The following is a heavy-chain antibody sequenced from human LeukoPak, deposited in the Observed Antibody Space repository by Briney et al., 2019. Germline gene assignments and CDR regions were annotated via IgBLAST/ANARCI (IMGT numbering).Heavy chain of an antibody. CDR3: AKAAALRFLDTFDY. D-gene: IGHD3-3*01. Sequence: GGSLRLSCTVSGFTFSSYAMSWVRQAPGKGLEWVSAISSTGGNTYHADSVKGRFTISRDNSKNTLYLQMNRLRVEDTAVYYCAKAAALRFLDTFDYWGQGTLVTVSS. J-gene: IGHJ4*02. CDR2: ISSTGGNT. V-gene: IGHV3-23*01. CDR1: GFTFSSYA.